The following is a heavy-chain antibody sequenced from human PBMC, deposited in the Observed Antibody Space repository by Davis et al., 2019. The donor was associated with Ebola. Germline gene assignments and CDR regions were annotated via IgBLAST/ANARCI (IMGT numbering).Heavy chain of an antibody. J-gene: IGHJ6*02. CDR3: ARDIGDSYYYYGMDV. Sequence: SVKVSCKASGYTFTGYYMHWVRQAPGQGLEWMGGIIPIFGTANYAQKFQGRVTITADESTSTAYMELSSLRSEDTAVYYCARDIGDSYYYYGMDVWGQGTTVTVSS. CDR1: GYTFTGYY. CDR2: IIPIFGTA. V-gene: IGHV1-69*13. D-gene: IGHD4-17*01.